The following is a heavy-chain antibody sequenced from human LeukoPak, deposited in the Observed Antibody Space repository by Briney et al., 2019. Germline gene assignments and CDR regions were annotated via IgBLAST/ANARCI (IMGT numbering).Heavy chain of an antibody. CDR1: GGSVSSGGYS. D-gene: IGHD3-22*01. CDR3: ARVGYYYDSSGYYPIPYFDY. Sequence: SETLSLTCTVSGGSVSSGGYSWSWIRQPPGKGLEWIGYIYHSGSTYYNPSLKSRVTISVDRSKNQFSLKQSSVTAADTAVYYCARVGYYYDSSGYYPIPYFDYWGQGTLVTVSS. V-gene: IGHV4-30-2*01. CDR2: IYHSGST. J-gene: IGHJ4*02.